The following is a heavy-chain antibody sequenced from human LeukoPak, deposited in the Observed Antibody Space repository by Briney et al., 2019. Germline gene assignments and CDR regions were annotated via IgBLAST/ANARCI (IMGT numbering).Heavy chain of an antibody. Sequence: GGSLRLSCAASGFTFSSYEMNWVRQAPGKGLEWVSYISSSGSTIYYADSVKGRFAISRDNAKNSLYLQMNSLRAEDTAVYYCARGYDSSGYYAFDIWGQGTMVTVSS. CDR3: ARGYDSSGYYAFDI. CDR1: GFTFSSYE. J-gene: IGHJ3*02. CDR2: ISSSGSTI. D-gene: IGHD3-22*01. V-gene: IGHV3-48*03.